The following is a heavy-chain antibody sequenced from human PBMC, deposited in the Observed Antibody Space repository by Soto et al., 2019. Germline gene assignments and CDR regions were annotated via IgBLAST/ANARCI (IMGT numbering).Heavy chain of an antibody. CDR1: GGSISSGGYY. CDR2: IYYSGST. Sequence: QVQLQESGPGLVKPSQTLSLTCTVSGGSISSGGYYWSWIRQHPGKGLEWIGYIYYSGSTYYNPSLKRRVTISVDTSKNPFSLKLSSVTAADTAVYYCARGGIAAAAPPDYWGQGTLVTVSS. CDR3: ARGGIAAAAPPDY. D-gene: IGHD6-13*01. J-gene: IGHJ4*02. V-gene: IGHV4-31*03.